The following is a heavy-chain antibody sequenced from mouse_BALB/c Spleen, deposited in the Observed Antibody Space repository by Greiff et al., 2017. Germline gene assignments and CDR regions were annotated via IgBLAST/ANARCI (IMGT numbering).Heavy chain of an antibody. J-gene: IGHJ4*01. Sequence: VQLQQSGAELVRSGASVKLSCTASGFNIKDYYMHWVKQRPEQGLEWIGWIDPENGDTEYAPKFQGKATMNADTSSNTAYLQLSSLTSEDTAVYYCNAWAEGAMDYWGQGTSVTVSS. CDR2: IDPENGDT. V-gene: IGHV14-4*02. CDR1: GFNIKDYY. CDR3: NAWAEGAMDY.